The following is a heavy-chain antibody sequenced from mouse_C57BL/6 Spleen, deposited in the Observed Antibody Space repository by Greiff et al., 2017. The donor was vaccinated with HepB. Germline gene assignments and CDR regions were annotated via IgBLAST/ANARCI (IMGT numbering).Heavy chain of an antibody. J-gene: IGHJ1*03. Sequence: QVQLQQPGAELVMPGASVKLSCKASGYTFTSYWMHWVKQRPGQGLEWIGEIDPSDSYTNYNQKFKGKSTLTVDKSSTTAYMQLSSLTSEDSAVYYCATYDSSGYFDVWGTGPTVTVSS. CDR3: ATYDSSGYFDV. CDR1: GYTFTSYW. CDR2: IDPSDSYT. V-gene: IGHV1-69*01. D-gene: IGHD1-1*01.